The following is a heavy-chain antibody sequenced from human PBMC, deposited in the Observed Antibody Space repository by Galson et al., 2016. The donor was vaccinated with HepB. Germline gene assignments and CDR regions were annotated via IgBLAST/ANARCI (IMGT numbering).Heavy chain of an antibody. CDR2: YNPSGDVT. CDR1: GYSFTRHY. Sequence: SVKVSCKASGYSFTRHYIHWVRQAPGQGLEWVAMYNPSGDVTNYAQKFEERVSMTADTSSTTVYMELKTLTSDDTAIYYCAREKSGSYYRGGAFDVWGQGTVVTVSS. D-gene: IGHD1-26*01. V-gene: IGHV1-46*01. CDR3: AREKSGSYYRGGAFDV. J-gene: IGHJ3*01.